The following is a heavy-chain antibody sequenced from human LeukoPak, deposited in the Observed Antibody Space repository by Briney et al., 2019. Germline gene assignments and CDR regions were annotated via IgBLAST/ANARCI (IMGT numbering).Heavy chain of an antibody. V-gene: IGHV5-51*01. CDR2: IYPNDSDT. J-gene: IGHJ4*02. D-gene: IGHD1-26*01. CDR3: ARARGGSYRWSDFDY. CDR1: GYSFTSYW. Sequence: HGESLKISCKGSGYSFTSYWIGWVRQMPGKGLEWMGIIYPNDSDTRYSPSFQGQVIISADKSISTAYVQWSSLKASDTAMYYCARARGGSYRWSDFDYWGQGTLVTVSS.